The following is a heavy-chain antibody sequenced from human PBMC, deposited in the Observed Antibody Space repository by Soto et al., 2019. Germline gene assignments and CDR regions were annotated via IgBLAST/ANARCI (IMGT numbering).Heavy chain of an antibody. V-gene: IGHV3-30-3*01. Sequence: GGSLRLSCAASGFTFSSYAMHWVRQAPGKGLEWVAVISYDGSNKYYADSVKGRFTISRDNSKNTLYLQMISLRAEDTAVYYCARGNLGGFDLWGQGTTVTVSS. CDR2: ISYDGSNK. J-gene: IGHJ6*02. CDR3: ARGNLGGFDL. D-gene: IGHD2-15*01. CDR1: GFTFSSYA.